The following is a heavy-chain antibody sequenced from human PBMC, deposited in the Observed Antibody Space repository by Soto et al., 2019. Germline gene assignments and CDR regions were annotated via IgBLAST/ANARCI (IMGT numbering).Heavy chain of an antibody. CDR3: ARDYGGVGATQDDY. V-gene: IGHV4-4*02. CDR1: GGSISGSNW. Sequence: SETLSLTCAVSGGSISGSNWWSWVRQPPGKGLEWIGEIYHSGSTNYNPSLKSRVTISVDKSKNQFSLKLSSVTAADTAVYYCARDYGGVGATQDDYWGQGTLVTVSS. D-gene: IGHD1-26*01. CDR2: IYHSGST. J-gene: IGHJ4*02.